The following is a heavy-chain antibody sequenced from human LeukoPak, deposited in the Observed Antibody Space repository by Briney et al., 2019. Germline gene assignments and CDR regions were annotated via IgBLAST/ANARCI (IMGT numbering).Heavy chain of an antibody. CDR2: IYNSGST. CDR3: ARGVVAAAGRTFDF. CDR1: GDSFSYFY. J-gene: IGHJ4*02. V-gene: IGHV4-59*01. Sequence: SETLSLTCTVSGDSFSYFYWSWVRQPPGKGLEWIGYIYNSGSTNYNPSLKSRVTISLDTSKNQFSLKLSSVTAADAAVYYCARGVVAAAGRTFDFWGQGTLVTVSS. D-gene: IGHD6-13*01.